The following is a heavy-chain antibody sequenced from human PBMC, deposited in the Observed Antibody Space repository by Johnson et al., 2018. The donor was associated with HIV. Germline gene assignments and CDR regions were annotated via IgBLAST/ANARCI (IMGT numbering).Heavy chain of an antibody. CDR1: GFTFSSYA. CDR3: ASVYYDILTGYYYDAFDI. CDR2: ILYDGSNK. D-gene: IGHD3-9*01. J-gene: IGHJ3*02. Sequence: QVQLVESGGGVVQPGGSLRLSCAASGFTFSSYAMHWVRQAPGKGLEWVAGILYDGSNKYYADSVKGRFTISRDNSKNTLYLQMNSLRAEDPALYYCASVYYDILTGYYYDAFDIWGQGTMVTVSS. V-gene: IGHV3-30-3*02.